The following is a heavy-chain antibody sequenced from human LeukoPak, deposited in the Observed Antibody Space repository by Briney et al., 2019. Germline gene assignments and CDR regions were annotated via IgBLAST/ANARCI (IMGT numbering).Heavy chain of an antibody. J-gene: IGHJ4*02. CDR2: ISGSGGST. CDR3: AKEGRTTVVPSYYFDY. D-gene: IGHD4-23*01. V-gene: IGHV3-23*01. Sequence: GGSLRLSCAASGFTFSSYAMSWVRQAPGKGLEWVSAISGSGGSTYYADSVKGRFTISRDTSKNTLYLQMNSLRAEDTAVYYCAKEGRTTVVPSYYFDYWGQGTLVTVSS. CDR1: GFTFSSYA.